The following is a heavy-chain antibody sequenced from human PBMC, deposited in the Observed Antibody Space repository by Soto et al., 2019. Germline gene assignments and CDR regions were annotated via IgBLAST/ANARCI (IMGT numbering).Heavy chain of an antibody. J-gene: IGHJ5*02. V-gene: IGHV3-74*01. Sequence: GGSLRLSGAASGFSFSSYAMSWVRQAPGKGPVWVARIKHDGTIASYADSVKGRFTISRENAKNTLYLQMNSLTAEDKAVYYCAKSDWFDPWGRGTLVTVSS. CDR2: IKHDGTIA. CDR3: AKSDWFDP. CDR1: GFSFSSYA.